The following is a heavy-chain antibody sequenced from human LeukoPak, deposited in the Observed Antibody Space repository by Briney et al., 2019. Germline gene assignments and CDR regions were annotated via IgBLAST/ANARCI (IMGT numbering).Heavy chain of an antibody. CDR2: ITSSSSII. Sequence: GGSLRLSCAASGFTFSSYSMNWVRQAPGKGLEWVSYITSSSSIIYYADSVKGRFTISRDNAKNSLYLQMNSLRAEDTAVYYCAREIYGDYWGVWFDPWGQGTLVTVSS. V-gene: IGHV3-48*01. D-gene: IGHD4-17*01. CDR3: AREIYGDYWGVWFDP. J-gene: IGHJ5*02. CDR1: GFTFSSYS.